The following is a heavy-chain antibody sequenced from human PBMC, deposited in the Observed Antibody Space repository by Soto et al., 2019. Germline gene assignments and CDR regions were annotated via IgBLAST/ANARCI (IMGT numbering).Heavy chain of an antibody. J-gene: IGHJ5*02. CDR2: IYWDDNK. CDR3: APRIVTNNGFDP. D-gene: IGHD3-22*01. CDR1: GFSLSTSGVG. V-gene: IGHV2-5*02. Sequence: QITLKESGPTLVKPTQTLTLTCTFSGFSLSTSGVGVGWIRQPPGKALEWLALIYWDDNKRYSPSLKTRLTITKDTSKNRVVLTMTNMDTVDTATYFCAPRIVTNNGFDPWGQGTLVTVSS.